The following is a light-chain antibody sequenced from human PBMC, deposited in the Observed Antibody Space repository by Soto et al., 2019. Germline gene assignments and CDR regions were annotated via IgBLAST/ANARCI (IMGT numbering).Light chain of an antibody. V-gene: IGKV3-15*01. CDR3: QQYNNWPPLT. CDR1: QSVSSN. Sequence: EIVMTQSPATLSVTAGESATLSCTASQSVSSNLAWYQQKPGQAPRLLIYGASTRATGIPARFSGSGSGTEFTLTISSLQSEDFAVYYCQQYNNWPPLTFGGGTKVDIK. CDR2: GAS. J-gene: IGKJ4*01.